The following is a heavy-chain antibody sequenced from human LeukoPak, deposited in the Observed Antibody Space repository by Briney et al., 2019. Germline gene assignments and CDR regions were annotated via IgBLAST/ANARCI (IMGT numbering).Heavy chain of an antibody. D-gene: IGHD2-15*01. CDR3: ARGGRYCSGGSCYLNWFDP. Sequence: GGSLRLSCAASGFTFSSYAMHWVRQAPGKGLEWVAVISYDGSNKYYADSVKGRFTISRDNSKNTLDLQMNSLRAEDTDVYYCARGGRYCSGGSCYLNWFDPWGQGTLVTVSS. CDR2: ISYDGSNK. J-gene: IGHJ5*02. V-gene: IGHV3-30*04. CDR1: GFTFSSYA.